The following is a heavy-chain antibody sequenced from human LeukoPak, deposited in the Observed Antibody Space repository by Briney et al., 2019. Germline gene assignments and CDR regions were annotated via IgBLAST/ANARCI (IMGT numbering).Heavy chain of an antibody. V-gene: IGHV4-39*01. CDR3: ARHFRSAVGPGGSGNWFDP. Sequence: KASETLSLTCTVSGDSIRSSSYYWGWIRQAPDKGLEWIGSIYYSGNTYYNPSLKSRVTISVDTSKNQFSLKLNSVTAADTAVYYCARHFRSAVGPGGSGNWFDPWGQGTLVTVSS. J-gene: IGHJ5*02. D-gene: IGHD3-16*01. CDR2: IYYSGNT. CDR1: GDSIRSSSYY.